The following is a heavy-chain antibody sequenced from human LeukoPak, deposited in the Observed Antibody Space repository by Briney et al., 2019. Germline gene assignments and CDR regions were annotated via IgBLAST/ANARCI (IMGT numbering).Heavy chain of an antibody. CDR3: ARANYNSGMDV. CDR2: ISAYNGNA. V-gene: IGHV1-18*01. Sequence: ASVKVSCKAEGYTFTSYFISWVRQAPGQGLEWMGWISAYNGNANYAQKFMGRVTMTTDIATSTAYMELRSLRSDDTAVFYCARANYNSGMDVWGQGTTVTVSS. CDR1: GYTFTSYF. J-gene: IGHJ6*02.